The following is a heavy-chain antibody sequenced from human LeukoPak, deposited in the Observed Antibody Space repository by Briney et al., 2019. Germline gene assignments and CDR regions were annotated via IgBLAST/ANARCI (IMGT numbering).Heavy chain of an antibody. CDR2: IYYSGNT. Sequence: SETLSLTCTVSGDSIISRSYYWGWIRQPPGKGLEWIGSIYYSGNTYYNPSLKSRVTISVDTSENQFSLRLSSVTAADTAVYYCARQVSSSSRGPFDYWGQGTLVTVSS. CDR1: GDSIISRSYY. D-gene: IGHD6-13*01. J-gene: IGHJ4*02. V-gene: IGHV4-39*01. CDR3: ARQVSSSSRGPFDY.